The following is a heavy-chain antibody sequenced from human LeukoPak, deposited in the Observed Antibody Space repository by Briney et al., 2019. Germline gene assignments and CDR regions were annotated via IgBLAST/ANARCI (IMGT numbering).Heavy chain of an antibody. CDR1: GFTFTGYA. D-gene: IGHD3-22*01. Sequence: AETLSLSCAASGFTFTGYAMTWVRQAPGKGLEWVSTITCSDDATYYADPVKGRFIISTVFSNNTVHLLMHSPVVKATAIYYCANGPRLNSGYHPDCWGQGTLVTVSS. CDR2: ITCSDDAT. V-gene: IGHV3-23*01. CDR3: ANGPRLNSGYHPDC. J-gene: IGHJ4*02.